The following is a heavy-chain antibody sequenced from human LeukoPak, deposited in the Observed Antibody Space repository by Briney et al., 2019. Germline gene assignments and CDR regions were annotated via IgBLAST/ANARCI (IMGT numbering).Heavy chain of an antibody. V-gene: IGHV4-31*03. CDR1: GGSIGSGGYY. CDR2: IYYSGST. CDR3: ARAGGISAGTIDY. Sequence: KSSETLSLTCTVSGGSIGSGGYYWSWIRQHPGKGLEWIGYIYYSGSTYYNPSLKSRVTTSVDTSKNQFSLKLSSVTAADTAVYYCARAGGISAGTIDYWGQGTLVTVSS. J-gene: IGHJ4*02. D-gene: IGHD6-13*01.